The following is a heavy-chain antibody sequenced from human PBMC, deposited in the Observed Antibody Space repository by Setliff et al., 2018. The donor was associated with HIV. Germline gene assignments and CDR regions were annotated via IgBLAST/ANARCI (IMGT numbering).Heavy chain of an antibody. J-gene: IGHJ4*02. CDR3: ARETIRSGHPSEAGFDF. CDR1: AYSIRNGYY. Sequence: SETLSLTCTVSAYSIRNGYYWGWIRQSPGKGLEWIGTLHYDGNTYYNPFLKSRVTMSVDTSKNQSSLNLNSVTAADTAVYYCARETIRSGHPSEAGFDFWGQGALVTVSS. D-gene: IGHD6-19*01. V-gene: IGHV4-38-2*02. CDR2: LHYDGNT.